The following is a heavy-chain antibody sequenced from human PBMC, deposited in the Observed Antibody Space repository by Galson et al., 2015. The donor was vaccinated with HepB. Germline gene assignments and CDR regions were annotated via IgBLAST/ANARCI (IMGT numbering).Heavy chain of an antibody. CDR1: GFTFSSYG. V-gene: IGHV3-30*18. Sequence: SLRLSCAASGFTFSSYGMHWVRQAPGKGLEWVAVISYDGSNKYYADSVKGRFTISRDNSKNTLYLQMNSLRAEDTAVYYCAKGAHYYGSGRYYFDYWGQGTLVTVSS. D-gene: IGHD3-10*01. CDR3: AKGAHYYGSGRYYFDY. CDR2: ISYDGSNK. J-gene: IGHJ4*02.